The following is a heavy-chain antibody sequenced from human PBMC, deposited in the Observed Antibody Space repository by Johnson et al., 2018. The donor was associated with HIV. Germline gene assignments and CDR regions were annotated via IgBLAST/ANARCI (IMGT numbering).Heavy chain of an antibody. D-gene: IGHD1-26*01. CDR3: AKDQSTEVGPTFVAAFDI. V-gene: IGHV3-30*04. CDR1: GFTFSTYA. Sequence: QVQLVESGGALVQPGGSLRLSCAASGFTFSTYALHWVRQAPGKGLEWVAVISYDGTKKYYADSVRGRFIISRDNSKNTLYLQMNNLRAEDTAIYYCAKDQSTEVGPTFVAAFDIWGQG. J-gene: IGHJ3*02. CDR2: ISYDGTKK.